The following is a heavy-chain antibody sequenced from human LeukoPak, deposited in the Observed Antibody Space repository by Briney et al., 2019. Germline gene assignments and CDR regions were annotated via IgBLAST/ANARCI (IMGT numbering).Heavy chain of an antibody. CDR3: AKGLPLVAAGDYYDNGMDV. CDR2: ISGTGGGT. J-gene: IGHJ6*02. V-gene: IGHV3-23*01. D-gene: IGHD6-13*01. Sequence: GGSLRLSCAASGFTVSSNYMSWVRQAPGKGLEWVSGISGTGGGTYYADSVKGRFTISRDNSKNTLYLQMNSLRAEDTALYHCAKGLPLVAAGDYYDNGMDVWGQGTTVTVPS. CDR1: GFTVSSNY.